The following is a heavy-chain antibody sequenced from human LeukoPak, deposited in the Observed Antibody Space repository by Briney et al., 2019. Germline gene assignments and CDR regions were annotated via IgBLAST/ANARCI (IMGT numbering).Heavy chain of an antibody. CDR3: ARDSTTSPFDY. J-gene: IGHJ4*02. Sequence: GGSLRLSCAASGFTFSSYGMHWVRQAPGKGLEWVSVIYSGGSTYYADSVKGRFTISRDNSKNTLYLQMNSLRAEDTAVYYCARDSTTSPFDYWGQGTLVTVSS. CDR2: IYSGGST. D-gene: IGHD4-11*01. CDR1: GFTFSSYG. V-gene: IGHV3-NL1*01.